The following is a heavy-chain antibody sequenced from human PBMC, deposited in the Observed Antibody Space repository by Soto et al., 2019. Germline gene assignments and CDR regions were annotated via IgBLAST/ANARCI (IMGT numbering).Heavy chain of an antibody. J-gene: IGHJ4*02. CDR1: GYSFTGYY. CDR3: ARVDYWPGVYPFPYFDY. V-gene: IGHV1-2*02. CDR2: INPDSGAT. Sequence: HEHLVQSGAEVKRPGASLKVSCKASGYSFTGYYIHWVRQAPGQGLEWMGWINPDSGATNYAQNFQGRVTLTSDTSILTATGVLTSLTSDDTSVYYCARVDYWPGVYPFPYFDYWGQGPLVIVSS. D-gene: IGHD2-8*02.